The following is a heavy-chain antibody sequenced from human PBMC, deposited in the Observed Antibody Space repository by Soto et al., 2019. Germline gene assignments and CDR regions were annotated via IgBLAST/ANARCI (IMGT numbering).Heavy chain of an antibody. D-gene: IGHD2-15*01. V-gene: IGHV3-21*01. J-gene: IGHJ4*02. CDR3: ARVRSGGSGYFDY. CDR1: GFTFSIYT. Sequence: PVGSLRLSGAASGFTFSIYTMTWVRQAPGKGLEWVSSISDTSSHIYYSDSVRGRFTVSRDNAKNSLYLQVNSLRAEDTAVYYCARVRSGGSGYFDYWGQGTLVTVSS. CDR2: ISDTSSHI.